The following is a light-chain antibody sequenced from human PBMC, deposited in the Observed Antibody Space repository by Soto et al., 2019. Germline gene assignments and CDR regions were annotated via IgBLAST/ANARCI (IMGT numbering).Light chain of an antibody. CDR2: AAS. Sequence: DIQMTQSPSSLSASVGDTVTITCRASQGIIDYLAWYQQRPGKVPKLLIYAASTLQTGVPSRFSGSGAGTDFTLIISSLQPEDVATYYCQKYDSAPQTFGQGTKVEIK. V-gene: IGKV1-27*01. CDR3: QKYDSAPQT. J-gene: IGKJ1*01. CDR1: QGIIDY.